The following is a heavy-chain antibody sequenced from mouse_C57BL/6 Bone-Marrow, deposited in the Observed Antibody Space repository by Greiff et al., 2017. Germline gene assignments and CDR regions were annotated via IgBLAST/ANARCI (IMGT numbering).Heavy chain of an antibody. V-gene: IGHV5-4*01. CDR2: ISDGGSYT. D-gene: IGHD4-1*01. CDR3: ARASGTGFAY. Sequence: EVQLVESGGGLVKPGGSLKLSCAASGFTFSSYAMSWVRQTPEKRLEWVATISDGGSYTYYPDNVKGRFTISRDNAKNNLYLQMSHLKSEDTAMYYCARASGTGFAYWGQGTLVTVSA. CDR1: GFTFSSYA. J-gene: IGHJ3*01.